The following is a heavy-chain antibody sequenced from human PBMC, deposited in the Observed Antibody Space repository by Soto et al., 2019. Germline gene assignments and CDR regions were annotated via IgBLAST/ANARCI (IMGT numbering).Heavy chain of an antibody. D-gene: IGHD3-3*01. CDR1: GYTFTSYG. Sequence: GASVKVSCKASGYTFTSYGISWVRQAPGQGLEWMGWISAYNGNTNYAQKLQGRVTMTTDTSTSTAYMELRSLRSDDTAVYYCARGVTIFGKGQRHFDYWGQGTLVTVSS. J-gene: IGHJ4*02. V-gene: IGHV1-18*01. CDR3: ARGVTIFGKGQRHFDY. CDR2: ISAYNGNT.